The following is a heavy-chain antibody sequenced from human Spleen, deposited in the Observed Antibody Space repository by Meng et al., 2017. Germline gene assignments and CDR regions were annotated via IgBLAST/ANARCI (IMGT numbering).Heavy chain of an antibody. V-gene: IGHV1-2*06. CDR1: GYTFTGYY. CDR3: VRDEDISAAGKLFGDY. Sequence: ASVKVSCKASGYTFTGYYMHWVRQAPGQGLDWMGRIDPRSGDTQYAQKFQGRVTMTRDTSISTNYMELSRLRSDDTAVYYCVRDEDISAAGKLFGDYWGQGTLVTVSS. J-gene: IGHJ4*02. CDR2: IDPRSGDT. D-gene: IGHD6-13*01.